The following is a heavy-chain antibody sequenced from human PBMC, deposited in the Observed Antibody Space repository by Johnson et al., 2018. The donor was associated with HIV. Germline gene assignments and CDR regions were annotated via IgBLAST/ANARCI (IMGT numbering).Heavy chain of an antibody. J-gene: IGHJ3*02. Sequence: VQLVESGGGVVQPGRSLRLSCAASGFTFNRYAMHWVRQAPGKGLEWAAVISYHGSNKYYADSVKGRFTISRDNSKNTLYLQMNSLRAEDTAVYYCARGFEQLDDAFDIWGQGTMVTVSS. V-gene: IGHV3-30-3*01. CDR1: GFTFNRYA. CDR3: ARGFEQLDDAFDI. D-gene: IGHD1-1*01. CDR2: ISYHGSNK.